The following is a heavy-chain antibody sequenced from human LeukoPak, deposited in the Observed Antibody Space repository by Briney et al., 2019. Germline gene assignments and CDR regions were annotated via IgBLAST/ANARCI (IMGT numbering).Heavy chain of an antibody. CDR1: GGSISSSNYY. D-gene: IGHD5/OR15-5a*01. CDR2: IIGTGRAI. J-gene: IGHJ4*02. CDR3: AKDLAPDGLYELDS. V-gene: IGHV3-23*01. Sequence: ETLSLTCTVSGGSISSSNYYWGWIRQPPGKGLEWVSLIIGTGRAIYYADSVRGRFTISRDNSKNTLYLQMNSLRAEDTAIYFCAKDLAPDGLYELDSWGQGTLVTVSS.